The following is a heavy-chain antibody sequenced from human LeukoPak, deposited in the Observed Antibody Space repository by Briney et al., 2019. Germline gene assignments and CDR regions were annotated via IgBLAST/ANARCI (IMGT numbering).Heavy chain of an antibody. D-gene: IGHD4-17*01. Sequence: SQTLSLTCIVSGGSISSGDYYWSWIRQPPGKGLEWIGYIYHSGSTYYNPSLKSRITISVDTSKNQFSLKVSSVTAAGTAVFYCARFYYGAKGYYFDHWGQGILVTVSS. CDR2: IYHSGST. J-gene: IGHJ4*02. CDR1: GGSISSGDYY. CDR3: ARFYYGAKGYYFDH. V-gene: IGHV4-30-4*01.